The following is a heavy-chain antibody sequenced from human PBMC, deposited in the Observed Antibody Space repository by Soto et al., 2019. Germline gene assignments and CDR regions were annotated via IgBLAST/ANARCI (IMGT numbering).Heavy chain of an antibody. CDR1: GSSMSLLNR. CDR2: IYHSGST. J-gene: IGHJ6*02. Sequence: SEALSLTSTVSGSSMSLLNRWTWVRLPPGKGLEWIGEIYHSGSTNYNPSLKSRVTISVDKSKNQFSLKLSSVTAADTAVYYCASLAGSSSKNGMDVWGQGTTVTVSS. CDR3: ASLAGSSSKNGMDV. D-gene: IGHD2-2*01. V-gene: IGHV4-4*02.